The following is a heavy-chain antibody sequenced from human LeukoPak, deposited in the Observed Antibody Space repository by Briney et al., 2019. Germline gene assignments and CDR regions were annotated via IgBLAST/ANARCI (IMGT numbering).Heavy chain of an antibody. J-gene: IGHJ4*02. CDR2: INPSGGYT. D-gene: IGHD3/OR15-3a*01. Sequence: ASVKVSCKASGYTFTSHFMHWVRQAPGQGLDWMGIINPSGGYTTYAQKFQGRVTMSRDMSTSTVYMELSSLRTEDTAVYYCARVDFTTASYLDYWGQGTLVTVSS. CDR1: GYTFTSHF. V-gene: IGHV1-46*01. CDR3: ARVDFTTASYLDY.